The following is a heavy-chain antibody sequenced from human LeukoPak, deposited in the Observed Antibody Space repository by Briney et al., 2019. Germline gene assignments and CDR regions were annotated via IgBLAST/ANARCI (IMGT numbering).Heavy chain of an antibody. J-gene: IGHJ4*02. CDR3: ARDLGRGHWLY. CDR2: ILTSGST. D-gene: IGHD5-12*01. Sequence: SETLSLTCVVSGGSLSYHYWTWIRQPPGKGLEWIGYILTSGSTNYNPSLKNRVTISVDTTKNQFSLKLTSVTAADTAVYYCARDLGRGHWLYWGQGSLVTVSS. V-gene: IGHV4-59*11. CDR1: GGSLSYHY.